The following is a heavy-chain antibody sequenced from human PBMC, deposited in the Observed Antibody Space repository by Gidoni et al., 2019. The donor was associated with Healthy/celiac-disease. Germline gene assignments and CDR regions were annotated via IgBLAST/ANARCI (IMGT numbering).Heavy chain of an antibody. J-gene: IGHJ6*02. CDR3: ARLMGVWLYGMDV. Sequence: QVQLQQWGAGLLKPSETLSLTCAVYGGSFSGYYWSWIRQPPGKGLEWIGEINHSGSTNYNPSLKGRVTISVDTSKNQFSLKLSSVTAADTAVYYCARLMGVWLYGMDVWGQGTTVTVSS. CDR2: INHSGST. D-gene: IGHD2-8*01. V-gene: IGHV4-34*01. CDR1: GGSFSGYY.